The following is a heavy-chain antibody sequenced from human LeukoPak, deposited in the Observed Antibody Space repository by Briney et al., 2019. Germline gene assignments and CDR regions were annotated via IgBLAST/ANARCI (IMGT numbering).Heavy chain of an antibody. Sequence: GGSLRLSCAASGFTFDDYAMHWVRQAPGKGLEWVSGISWNSGSIGYADSVKGRFTISRDNAKNSLYLQMNSLRAEDMALYYCAKATSSGWLAPQYLDYWGQGTLVTVSS. CDR3: AKATSSGWLAPQYLDY. V-gene: IGHV3-9*03. D-gene: IGHD3-22*01. J-gene: IGHJ4*02. CDR2: ISWNSGSI. CDR1: GFTFDDYA.